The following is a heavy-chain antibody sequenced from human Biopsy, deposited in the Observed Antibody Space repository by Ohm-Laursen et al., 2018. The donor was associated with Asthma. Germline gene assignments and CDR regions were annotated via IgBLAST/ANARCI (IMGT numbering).Heavy chain of an antibody. V-gene: IGHV3-30*03. Sequence: SLRLSCTASGSTLTTYAIHWVRQAPGKGLEWVAVISYDGSTKYSADSVKGRFIVSRDISKNMLSLQMNSLSSEDTAVYYCARGYSGSDRIVYYYSGLEVWGQGTTVTVSS. CDR2: ISYDGSTK. CDR1: GSTLTTYA. CDR3: ARGYSGSDRIVYYYSGLEV. D-gene: IGHD5-12*01. J-gene: IGHJ6*02.